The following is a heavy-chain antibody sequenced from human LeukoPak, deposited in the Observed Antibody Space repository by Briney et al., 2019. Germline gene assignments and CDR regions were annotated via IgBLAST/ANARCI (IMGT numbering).Heavy chain of an antibody. CDR3: ARDRWYGSGSGSIDAFDI. CDR2: ISSSGSTI. D-gene: IGHD3-10*01. Sequence: PGGSLRLSCAASGFTFSDYYMSCIRQAPGKGLEWVSYISSSGSTIYYADSVKGRFTISRDNAKNSLYLQMNSLRAEDTAVYYCARDRWYGSGSGSIDAFDIWGQGTMVTVSS. CDR1: GFTFSDYY. V-gene: IGHV3-11*01. J-gene: IGHJ3*02.